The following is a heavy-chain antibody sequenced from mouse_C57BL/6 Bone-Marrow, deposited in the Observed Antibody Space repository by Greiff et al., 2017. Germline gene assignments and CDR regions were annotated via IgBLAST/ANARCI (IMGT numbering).Heavy chain of an antibody. CDR1: GYTFTSYW. CDR2: IYPGSGST. J-gene: IGHJ1*03. V-gene: IGHV1-55*01. Sequence: QVQLQQPGAELVKPGASVKMSCKASGYTFTSYWITWVKQRPGQGLEWIGDIYPGSGSTNYNEKFKSKATLTVDTSSSTAYMQLSSLTSEDSAVYYCARRGAYYYGSSSHWYFDVWGTGTTVTVSS. CDR3: ARRGAYYYGSSSHWYFDV. D-gene: IGHD1-1*01.